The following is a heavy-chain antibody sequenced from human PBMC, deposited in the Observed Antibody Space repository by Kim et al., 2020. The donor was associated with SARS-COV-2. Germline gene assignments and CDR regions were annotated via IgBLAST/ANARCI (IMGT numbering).Heavy chain of an antibody. D-gene: IGHD3-22*01. V-gene: IGHV3-53*01. CDR3: ARDRNYYDSRDY. J-gene: IGHJ4*02. Sequence: YYADSVKGRFTISRDNSKNTLYLQMNSLRAEDTAVYYCARDRNYYDSRDYWGQGTLVTVSS.